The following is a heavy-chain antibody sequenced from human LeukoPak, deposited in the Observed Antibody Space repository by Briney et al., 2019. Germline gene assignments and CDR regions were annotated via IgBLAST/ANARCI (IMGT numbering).Heavy chain of an antibody. D-gene: IGHD4-17*01. CDR1: RYTSTNYG. V-gene: IGHV7-4-1*02. Sequence: GASVKVSCKASRYTSTNYGMNWVRQAPGQGLEWMGWISTNTGNPTYAQGFTGRFVFSLDASVSTAYLQISSLKAEDTAVYYCAGTPTTVTTPSYYYYYYMDVWGKGTTVTVSS. CDR3: AGTPTTVTTPSYYYYYYMDV. CDR2: ISTNTGNP. J-gene: IGHJ6*03.